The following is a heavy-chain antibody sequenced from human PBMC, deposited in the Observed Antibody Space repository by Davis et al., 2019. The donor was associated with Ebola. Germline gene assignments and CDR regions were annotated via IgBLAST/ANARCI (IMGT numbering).Heavy chain of an antibody. V-gene: IGHV3-43*02. CDR1: GFTFDDHA. CDR3: AKTRGYRLYYFEY. CDR2: ISGTGYGT. J-gene: IGHJ4*02. Sequence: GESLKIPCAASGFTFDDHAMSWVRQAPGKALEWVSLISGTGYGTEYGDSVKGRFTISRDNSKNFLYLQVNDLRPEDTALYFCAKTRGYRLYYFEYWGQGTLVTVSS. D-gene: IGHD5-18*01.